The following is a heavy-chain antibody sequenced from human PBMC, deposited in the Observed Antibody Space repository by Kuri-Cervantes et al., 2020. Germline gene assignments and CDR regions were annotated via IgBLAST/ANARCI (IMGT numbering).Heavy chain of an antibody. Sequence: SETLSLTCTVSGGSISSYYWNWIRQPAGKGLEWIGRIYTSGSTNYNPSLKSRVTISVDKSKNQFSLKLSSVTAADTAVYYCARDIGEVAARPLNWFDPWGQGTLVTVSS. CDR3: ARDIGEVAARPLNWFDP. D-gene: IGHD6-6*01. J-gene: IGHJ5*02. CDR2: IYTSGST. V-gene: IGHV4-4*07. CDR1: GGSISSYY.